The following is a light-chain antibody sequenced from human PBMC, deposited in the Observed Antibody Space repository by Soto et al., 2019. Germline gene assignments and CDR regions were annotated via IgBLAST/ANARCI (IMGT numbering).Light chain of an antibody. J-gene: IGLJ1*01. CDR1: RNDIGDYSF. CDR2: EVS. Sequence: QSVLTQPASVSGSPGQSITISCTGTRNDIGDYSFVSWYQQHPGKVPKLLIYEVSDRPSGISSRFSGSKSGNTASLTISGLQAEDEAHYYCSSYNGTYTYVFGTGTKVTVL. V-gene: IGLV2-14*01. CDR3: SSYNGTYTYV.